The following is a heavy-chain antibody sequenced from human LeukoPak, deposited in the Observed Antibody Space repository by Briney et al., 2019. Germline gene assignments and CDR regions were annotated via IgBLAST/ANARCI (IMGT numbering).Heavy chain of an antibody. J-gene: IGHJ4*02. CDR1: GFTGSNNY. CDR2: IHSSGAT. Sequence: GGSLKLSCAASGFTGSNNYVSWVRQAPGMGLEWVSAIHSSGATCYADSVKGRFTISRDNAKNSLFLQMNSLRAEDTALYYCAKDYCSSTTCYYNYWGQGTLVTVSS. D-gene: IGHD2-2*01. V-gene: IGHV3-53*05. CDR3: AKDYCSSTTCYYNY.